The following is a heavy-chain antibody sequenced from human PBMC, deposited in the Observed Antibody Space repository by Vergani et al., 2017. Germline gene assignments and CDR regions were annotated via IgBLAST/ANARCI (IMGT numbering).Heavy chain of an antibody. CDR1: GSTFSSYA. V-gene: IGHV3-23*04. J-gene: IGHJ4*02. CDR2: VSGSSATP. Sequence: EVQLVESGGGLVQPGGSLRLSCAASGSTFSSYAMNWVRQAPGKGLEWVSSVSGSSATPYYADSVKGRFIISRDNSKNTLHLQMNSLRADDTAVYYCTKGSRGYTGYVFDYWGQGTLATVSS. D-gene: IGHD5-12*01. CDR3: TKGSRGYTGYVFDY.